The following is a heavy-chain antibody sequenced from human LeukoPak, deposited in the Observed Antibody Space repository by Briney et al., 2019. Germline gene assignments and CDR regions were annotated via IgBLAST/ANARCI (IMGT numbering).Heavy chain of an antibody. CDR1: GFTFSSYS. V-gene: IGHV3-21*01. J-gene: IGHJ4*02. CDR3: ARDVYGTVTTYLDY. Sequence: SGGSLRLSCAASGFTFSSYSMNWVRQAPGKGLEWVSSISSSSSYIYYADSVKGRFTISRDNAKNSLYLQMNSLRAEDTAVYYRARDVYGTVTTYLDYWGQGTLVTVSS. CDR2: ISSSSSYI. D-gene: IGHD4-17*01.